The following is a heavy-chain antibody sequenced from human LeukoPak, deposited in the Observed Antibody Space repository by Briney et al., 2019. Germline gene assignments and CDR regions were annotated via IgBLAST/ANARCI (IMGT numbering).Heavy chain of an antibody. CDR3: ARIGRGDYYMDV. CDR2: IYTSGST. V-gene: IGHV4-61*02. Sequence: SETLSLTCTVSGGSISSGSYYWNWIRQPAGKGLEWIGRIYTSGSTNYNPSLKSRVTISVDTSKNQFSLKLSSVTAADTAVYYCARIGRGDYYMDVWGKGTTVTISS. CDR1: GGSISSGSYY. D-gene: IGHD1-1*01. J-gene: IGHJ6*03.